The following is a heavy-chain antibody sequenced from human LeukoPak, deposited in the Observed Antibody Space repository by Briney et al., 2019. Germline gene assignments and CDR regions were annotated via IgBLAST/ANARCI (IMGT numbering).Heavy chain of an antibody. D-gene: IGHD6-13*01. CDR2: ISVSGGGRIV. Sequence: GGSLRHSCAASGFSFSSFEFIWVRQAPGRGLEWISYISVSGGGRIVYYADSVKGRFTISRDNSKNTLYLQMNSLRAEDTAVYYCAKGLTRSWCFHYWEHGTLVTVSS. J-gene: IGHJ4*01. V-gene: IGHV3-23*01. CDR1: GFSFSSFE. CDR3: AKGLTRSWCFHY.